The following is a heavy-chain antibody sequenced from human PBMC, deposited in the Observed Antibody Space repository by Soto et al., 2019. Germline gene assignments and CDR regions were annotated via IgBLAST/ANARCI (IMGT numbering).Heavy chain of an antibody. CDR2: ISAYNGNT. Sequence: ASVKVSCKASGYTFTSYGISWVRQAPGQGLEWMGWISAYNGNTNYAQKLQGRVTMTTDTSTSTAYMELRSLRSDDTAVYYCARDTTISSSWYYYYGMDVWGQGTTVTAP. CDR3: ARDTTISSSWYYYYGMDV. CDR1: GYTFTSYG. V-gene: IGHV1-18*01. J-gene: IGHJ6*02. D-gene: IGHD6-13*01.